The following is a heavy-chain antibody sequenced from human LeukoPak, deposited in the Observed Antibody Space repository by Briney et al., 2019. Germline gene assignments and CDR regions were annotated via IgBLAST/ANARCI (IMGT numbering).Heavy chain of an antibody. J-gene: IGHJ4*02. CDR3: ARNSVAAAEDFDY. D-gene: IGHD6-13*01. CDR2: ISSSSYI. CDR1: GFTFSSYS. Sequence: GSLRLSCAASGFTFSSYSMHWVRQAPGKGLEWVSSISSSSYIYYADSVKGRFTISRDNAKNSLYLQMNSLRAEDTAVYYCARNSVAAAEDFDYWGQGTLVTVSS. V-gene: IGHV3-21*01.